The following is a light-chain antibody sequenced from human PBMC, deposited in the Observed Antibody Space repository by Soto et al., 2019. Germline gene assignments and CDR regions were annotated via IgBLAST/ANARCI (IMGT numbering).Light chain of an antibody. Sequence: EIVMTQSPATLSVSPGERATLSCRASQSVSSNLAWYQQKPGQAPRLLIYGASTRATGIPARFSGSGSGTEFYLIISSRQSEDFAVYYCQQYNNWPPNTFGQGTKLEIK. CDR2: GAS. CDR1: QSVSSN. V-gene: IGKV3-15*01. J-gene: IGKJ2*01. CDR3: QQYNNWPPNT.